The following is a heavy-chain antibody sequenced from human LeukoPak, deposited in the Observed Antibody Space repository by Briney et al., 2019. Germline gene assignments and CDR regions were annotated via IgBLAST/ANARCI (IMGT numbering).Heavy chain of an antibody. D-gene: IGHD6-19*01. J-gene: IGHJ2*01. Sequence: KPSETLSLTCTVSGSSVNHYYWNWLRPPPGKGLEWIGRIYTNGATNYNPSLKSRVTMSIDTSKNQFSLKFKSVTAADTAVYYCARGPLGSGWYVADWYFGLWGRGALVTVSS. CDR3: ARGPLGSGWYVADWYFGL. CDR1: GSSVNHYY. V-gene: IGHV4-4*07. CDR2: IYTNGAT.